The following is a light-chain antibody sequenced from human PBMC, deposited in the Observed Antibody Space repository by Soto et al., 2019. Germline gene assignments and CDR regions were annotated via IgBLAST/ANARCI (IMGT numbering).Light chain of an antibody. CDR2: GAS. J-gene: IGKJ1*01. Sequence: DIPMTQSPSSLSASVGDRVTITCRASHNISTYLSWYQQKPGKAPTLLIYGASSFHSGVPSRFSGSGSGTDFTLTISSLQTEDFATYYCQQTYNPPRTFGQGTKVEI. CDR3: QQTYNPPRT. V-gene: IGKV1-39*01. CDR1: HNISTY.